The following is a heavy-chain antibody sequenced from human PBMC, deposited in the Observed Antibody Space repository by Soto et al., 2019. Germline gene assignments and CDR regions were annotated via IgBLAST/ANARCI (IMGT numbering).Heavy chain of an antibody. CDR3: VKAGVRDLIVEVPVYFDI. D-gene: IGHD2-21*01. CDR1: GFIFENSG. CDR2: ISWNSGNI. J-gene: IGHJ4*02. Sequence: EVQLVESGGGLVQPGRSLRLSCAAYGFIFENSGMHWVRQAPGKGLEWVSGISWNSGNIGYADSVKGRFSISRDNAKKSLYLQMNSLRPDDTAFYFCVKAGVRDLIVEVPVYFDIWGLGTLVTVSS. V-gene: IGHV3-9*01.